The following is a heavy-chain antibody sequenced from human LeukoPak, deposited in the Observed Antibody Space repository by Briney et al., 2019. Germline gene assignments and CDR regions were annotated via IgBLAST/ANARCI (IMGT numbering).Heavy chain of an antibody. Sequence: GGSLRLSCAASGFTFSSYSMNWVRQAPGKGLEWVSYISSSSSTIYYADSVKGRFTISRDNAKNSLYLQMNSLRAEDTAVYYCARDGLYDSSGYYFDYWGQGTLVTVSS. V-gene: IGHV3-48*01. CDR2: ISSSSSTI. D-gene: IGHD3-22*01. CDR1: GFTFSSYS. CDR3: ARDGLYDSSGYYFDY. J-gene: IGHJ4*02.